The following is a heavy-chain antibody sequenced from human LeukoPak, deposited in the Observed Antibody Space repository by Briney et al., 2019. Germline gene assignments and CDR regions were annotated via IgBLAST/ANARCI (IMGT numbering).Heavy chain of an antibody. CDR2: IIPIFGTA. J-gene: IGHJ6*03. CDR3: ASAWAPNYYDSSGYYYSRSYYYYYMDV. CDR1: GYTFNSYG. D-gene: IGHD3-22*01. V-gene: IGHV1-69*13. Sequence: ASVKVSRKSSGYTFNSYGISWVRQAPGQGLEWMGGIIPIFGTANYAQKFQGRVTITADESTSTAYMELSSLRSEDTAVYYCASAWAPNYYDSSGYYYSRSYYYYYMDVWGKGTTVTISS.